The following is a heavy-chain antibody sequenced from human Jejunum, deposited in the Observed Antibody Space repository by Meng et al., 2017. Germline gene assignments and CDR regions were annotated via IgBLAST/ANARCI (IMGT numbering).Heavy chain of an antibody. V-gene: IGHV5-51*01. CDR3: ARRMTEGGVAGNFGY. J-gene: IGHJ4*02. CDR1: GYSFTNYW. CDR2: IYPGDADT. D-gene: IGHD6-19*01. Sequence: GESLKISCQTSGYSFTNYWIGWVRQMPGKGLEWMGMIYPGDADTRYSPSFQGQVTISADKSISTAHLQWNSLKASDTGMYYCARRMTEGGVAGNFGYWGQGTLVTVSS.